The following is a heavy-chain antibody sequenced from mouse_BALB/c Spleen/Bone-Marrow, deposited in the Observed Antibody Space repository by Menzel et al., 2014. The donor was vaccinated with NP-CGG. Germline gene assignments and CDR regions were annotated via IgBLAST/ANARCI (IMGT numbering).Heavy chain of an antibody. J-gene: IGHJ3*01. D-gene: IGHD1-1*01. V-gene: IGHV5-4*02. CDR2: ISDGGSYT. CDR3: ASYYGSTWFAY. CDR1: GFTFXDYY. Sequence: DVMLVESGGGLVKPGGSLKLSCAASGFTFXDYYMYWVRQTPEKRLEWVATISDGGSYTYYPDSVKGRFTISRDNAKNNLYLQMSSLKSEDTAMYYCASYYGSTWFAYWGQGTLVTVSA.